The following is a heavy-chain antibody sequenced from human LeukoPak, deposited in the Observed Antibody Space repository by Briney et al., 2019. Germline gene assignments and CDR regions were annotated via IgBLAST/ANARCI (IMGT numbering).Heavy chain of an antibody. CDR3: ARVSRAAAGTWSWYFDL. D-gene: IGHD6-13*01. J-gene: IGHJ2*01. Sequence: VASVKVSCKASGGTFSSYAISWVRQAPGQGLEWMGGIIPIFGTANYAQKFQGRVTITADESTSTAYMELSSLRSEDTAVYYCARVSRAAAGTWSWYFDLWGRGTLVTVSS. V-gene: IGHV1-69*13. CDR1: GGTFSSYA. CDR2: IIPIFGTA.